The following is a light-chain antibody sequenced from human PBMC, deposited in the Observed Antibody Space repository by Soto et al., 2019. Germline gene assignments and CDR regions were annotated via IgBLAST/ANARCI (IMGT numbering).Light chain of an antibody. CDR2: EVS. V-gene: IGLV2-14*01. J-gene: IGLJ1*01. CDR1: TSDVGGYNY. Sequence: QSALTQPASVSGSPGQSITISCTGTTSDVGGYNYVSWYQHHPGKAPKLMIYEVSNRPSGVSNRFSGSKSGNTASLIISGLQAEDEADYYCSSYTSSSTLVFGTGTKLTVL. CDR3: SSYTSSSTLV.